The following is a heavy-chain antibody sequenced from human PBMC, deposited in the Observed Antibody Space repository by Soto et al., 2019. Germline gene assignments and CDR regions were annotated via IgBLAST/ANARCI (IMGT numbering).Heavy chain of an antibody. D-gene: IGHD1-1*01. CDR1: GLTFSDHY. CDR2: ISGSGTTM. Sequence: PGGSLRLSCAASGLTFSDHYMTWIRQAPGKGLEWVSKISGSGTTMYYADSVKGRFTGSRDNAKNSVYLQMDSLTDEYTAVYYCARDLNLAFDHWGRGILVTVSS. V-gene: IGHV3-11*04. CDR3: ARDLNLAFDH. J-gene: IGHJ5*02.